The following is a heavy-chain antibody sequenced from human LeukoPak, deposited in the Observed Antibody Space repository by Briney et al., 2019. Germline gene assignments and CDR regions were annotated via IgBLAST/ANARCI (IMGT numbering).Heavy chain of an antibody. Sequence: PGGSLRLSCAASGFTFSSYSMNWVRQAPGKGLEWVSYISSSSSTIYYADSVKGRFTISRDNAKNSLYLQMNSLRAEDTAVYYCAKGVGLAAAASRDAFDIWGQGTMVTVSS. V-gene: IGHV3-48*04. J-gene: IGHJ3*02. D-gene: IGHD6-13*01. CDR3: AKGVGLAAAASRDAFDI. CDR1: GFTFSSYS. CDR2: ISSSSSTI.